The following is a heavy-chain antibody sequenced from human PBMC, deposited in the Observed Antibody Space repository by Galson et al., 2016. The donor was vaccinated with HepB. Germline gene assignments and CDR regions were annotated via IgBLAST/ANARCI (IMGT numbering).Heavy chain of an antibody. J-gene: IGHJ4*02. V-gene: IGHV3-9*01. D-gene: IGHD6-13*01. CDR1: GFTFDDYA. Sequence: SLRLSCAASGFTFDDYAMHWVRQASGKGLEWVSAIGWNSGYKAYVDSVKGRFTISRDNAKNSLYLQMTSLRAEDTALYYCAKGRGSGITAAVGNFWGQGTLVTVSS. CDR3: AKGRGSGITAAVGNF. CDR2: IGWNSGYK.